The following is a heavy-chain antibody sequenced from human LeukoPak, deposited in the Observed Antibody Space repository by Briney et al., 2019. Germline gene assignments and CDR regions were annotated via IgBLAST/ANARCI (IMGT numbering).Heavy chain of an antibody. J-gene: IGHJ4*02. CDR3: ARTLLAAADKFDY. D-gene: IGHD6-13*01. V-gene: IGHV4-38-2*02. CDR2: IYHSGST. Sequence: SETLSLTCTVSGYSISSGYYWGWIRQPPGKGLEWIGSIYHSGSTYYNPSLKSRVTISVDRSKNQFSLKLSSVTAADTAVYYCARTLLAAADKFDYWGQGTLVTVSS. CDR1: GYSISSGYY.